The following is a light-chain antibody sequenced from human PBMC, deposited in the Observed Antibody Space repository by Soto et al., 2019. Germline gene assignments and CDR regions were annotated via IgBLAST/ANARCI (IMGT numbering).Light chain of an antibody. V-gene: IGLV2-18*02. CDR1: SSDVGGYNR. J-gene: IGLJ1*01. Sequence: QSALTQPPSVSGSPGQSVTISCTGTSSDVGGYNRVSWYQQPPGKAPKLLIYDVSNRPSGGSNRFSGSKSGNTASLTISAIQAEDEAEYYCTSYATGSAYVFGPGTKLTVL. CDR3: TSYATGSAYV. CDR2: DVS.